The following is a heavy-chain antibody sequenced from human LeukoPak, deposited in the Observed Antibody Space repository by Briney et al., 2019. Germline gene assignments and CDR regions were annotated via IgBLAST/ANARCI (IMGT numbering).Heavy chain of an antibody. Sequence: SETLSLTCSVSGGSISSYYWSWIRQPPGKGLEWIGNIDYSGNTNYNPALKSRVTVSVDTSKNQFSLNLTSVTAADTAGYYCAREGKLTGYFGGLGFNYWGQGILVTVSS. D-gene: IGHD2-15*01. CDR1: GGSISSYY. CDR3: AREGKLTGYFGGLGFNY. V-gene: IGHV4-59*01. CDR2: IDYSGNT. J-gene: IGHJ4*02.